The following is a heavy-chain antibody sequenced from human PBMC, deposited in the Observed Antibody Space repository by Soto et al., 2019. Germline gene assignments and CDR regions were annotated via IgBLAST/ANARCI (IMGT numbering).Heavy chain of an antibody. CDR2: IVPLVDIA. CDR3: ARSRGFATRFASFDL. J-gene: IGHJ4*02. V-gene: IGHV1-69*02. D-gene: IGHD3-16*01. CDR1: GGTFSSYI. Sequence: QVQLVQSGAEFKKPGSSVKLSCRASGGTFSSYILNWVRQAPGQGLQWMGKIVPLVDIANYEQKLQGRVTITADKSTNTVSMELNSLISEDTAVYYCARSRGFATRFASFDLWGPGTRVTVSS.